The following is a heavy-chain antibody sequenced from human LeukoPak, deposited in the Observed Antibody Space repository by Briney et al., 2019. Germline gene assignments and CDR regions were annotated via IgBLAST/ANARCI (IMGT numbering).Heavy chain of an antibody. D-gene: IGHD6-25*01. J-gene: IGHJ4*02. Sequence: GGSLRLSCAASGFTFSSYAMSWVRQAPGKGLEWVSAISGSGGSTYYADSVKGRFTISRDNSKNTLYLQMNSLRAEDAAVYFCAKNSGYSWQYFFDYWGQGTLVTVSS. CDR3: AKNSGYSWQYFFDY. V-gene: IGHV3-23*01. CDR1: GFTFSSYA. CDR2: ISGSGGST.